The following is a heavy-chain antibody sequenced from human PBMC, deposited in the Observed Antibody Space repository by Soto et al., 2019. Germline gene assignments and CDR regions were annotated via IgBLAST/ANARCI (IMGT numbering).Heavy chain of an antibody. CDR3: ARDRAVAAPKNWFDP. J-gene: IGHJ5*02. V-gene: IGHV4-4*02. CDR2: IYHSGST. CDR1: GGSISSSNW. D-gene: IGHD6-19*01. Sequence: QVQLQESGAGLVKPSGTLSLTCAVSGGSISSSNWWSWVRQPPGKGLEWIGEIYHSGSTNYNPSLKSRVTISVDKSKNQFSLKLSSVTAADTAVYYCARDRAVAAPKNWFDPWGQGTLVTVSS.